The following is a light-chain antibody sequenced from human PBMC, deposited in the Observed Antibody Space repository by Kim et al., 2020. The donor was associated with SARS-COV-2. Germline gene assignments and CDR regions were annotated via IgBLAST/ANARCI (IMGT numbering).Light chain of an antibody. CDR1: NNDVGDYAY. Sequence: GQSITISCTGTNNDVGDYAYVSWYQQYPGKAPKLIIFDVSNRPSGVSGRFSGSKSGNTASLTISGLQEEDEADYYCCSYARVAAYVFGTGTKVTVL. V-gene: IGLV2-14*03. CDR2: DVS. J-gene: IGLJ1*01. CDR3: CSYARVAAYV.